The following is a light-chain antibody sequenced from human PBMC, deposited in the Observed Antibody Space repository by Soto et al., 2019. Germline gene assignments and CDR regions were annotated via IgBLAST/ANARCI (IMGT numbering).Light chain of an antibody. J-gene: IGKJ4*01. V-gene: IGKV3D-15*01. CDR1: QSVSSSY. CDR2: GAS. CDR3: QQYNDWPLT. Sequence: DIVLTQSPGPLSLSPGERATLSCRSSQSVSSSYLAWYQQKPGQTPRLLMYGASTRPTGIPARFSGSGSGTEFTLTIISLQSEDSAVYYCQQYNDWPLTFGGGTKVDIK.